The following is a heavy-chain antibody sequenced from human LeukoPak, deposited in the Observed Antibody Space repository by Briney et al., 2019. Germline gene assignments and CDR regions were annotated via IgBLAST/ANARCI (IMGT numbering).Heavy chain of an antibody. CDR3: ARRPFPPTTVTTSYFYMDA. Sequence: GGSLRLSCGASGFTLGTYAMTWVRQSPGKGLEWVSTIRSTSNYIYYAASAKGRFTISRDNAKNSLYLQVNSLRAEDTAVYYCARRPFPPTTVTTSYFYMDAWGKGTTVTVSS. D-gene: IGHD4-11*01. V-gene: IGHV3-21*01. J-gene: IGHJ6*03. CDR2: IRSTSNYI. CDR1: GFTLGTYA.